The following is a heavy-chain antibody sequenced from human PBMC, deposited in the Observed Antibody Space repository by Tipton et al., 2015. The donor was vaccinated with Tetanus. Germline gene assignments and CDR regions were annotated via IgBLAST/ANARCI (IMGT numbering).Heavy chain of an antibody. V-gene: IGHV4-31*03. CDR1: GGSISSGGYY. Sequence: TLSLTCTVSGGSISSGGYYWSWIRQHPGKGLEWIGYIYYSGSTYYNPTLKSRVTISVDTSKNQFSLKLSSVTAADTAVYYCARGSRVLWPWFYWGQGTLVTVSS. CDR2: IYYSGST. J-gene: IGHJ4*02. D-gene: IGHD2-21*01. CDR3: ARGSRVLWPWFY.